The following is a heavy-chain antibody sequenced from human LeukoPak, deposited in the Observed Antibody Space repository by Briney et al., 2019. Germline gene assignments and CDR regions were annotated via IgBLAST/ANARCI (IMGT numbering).Heavy chain of an antibody. Sequence: PSETLSLTCTVSGGSISSNSYYWGWIRQPPGKGLEWIGSIYYSGSTCYNPSLKSRVTISVDTSKNQFSLKLSSVTAADTAVYYCTRQEYQLLFSGFDPWGQGTLVTVSS. J-gene: IGHJ5*02. D-gene: IGHD2-2*01. CDR1: GGSISSNSYY. CDR2: IYYSGST. V-gene: IGHV4-39*01. CDR3: TRQEYQLLFSGFDP.